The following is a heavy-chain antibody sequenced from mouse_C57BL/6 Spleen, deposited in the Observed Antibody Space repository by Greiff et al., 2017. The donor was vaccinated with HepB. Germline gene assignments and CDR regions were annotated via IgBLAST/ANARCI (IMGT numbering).Heavy chain of an antibody. J-gene: IGHJ3*01. D-gene: IGHD3-2*02. V-gene: IGHV1-82*01. CDR2: IYPGDGDT. CDR1: GYAFSSSW. Sequence: VQLQQSGPELVKPGASVKISCKASGYAFSSSWMNWVKQRPGKGLEWIGRIYPGDGDTNYNGKFKGKATLTADKSSSTAYMQLSSLTSEDSAVYFCATLDSSGSGFAYWGQWTLVTVSA. CDR3: ATLDSSGSGFAY.